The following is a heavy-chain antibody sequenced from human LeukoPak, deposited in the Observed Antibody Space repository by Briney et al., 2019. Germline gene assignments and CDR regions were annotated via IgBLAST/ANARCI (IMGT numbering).Heavy chain of an antibody. CDR2: INPSGSST. D-gene: IGHD5-24*01. CDR1: GYSFTSHY. V-gene: IGHV1-46*01. J-gene: IGHJ5*02. Sequence: ASVKVSCKASGYSFTSHYMHWVRQAPGQGLEWLGLINPSGSSTLYAQKFQGRVTMTRDMSTTTDYMELSSLRSDDTAVYYCARFGRRWLQFNWFDPWGQGTLVTVSS. CDR3: ARFGRRWLQFNWFDP.